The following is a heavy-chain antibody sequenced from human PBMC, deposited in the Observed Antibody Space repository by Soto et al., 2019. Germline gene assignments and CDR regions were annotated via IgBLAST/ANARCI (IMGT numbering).Heavy chain of an antibody. CDR2: IKSKSDGGTT. CDR3: TTNFYSDHGMDV. Sequence: EVQLVESGGGLVKPGGSLRLSCAASGITFSKAWMNWVRQSPGKGLEWVGRIKSKSDGGTTDYAAPVKGRFTISRDDSKNTLCLQMNSLKTEDTAVYYCTTNFYSDHGMDVWGQGTTVTVSS. D-gene: IGHD4-17*01. J-gene: IGHJ6*02. V-gene: IGHV3-15*01. CDR1: GITFSKAW.